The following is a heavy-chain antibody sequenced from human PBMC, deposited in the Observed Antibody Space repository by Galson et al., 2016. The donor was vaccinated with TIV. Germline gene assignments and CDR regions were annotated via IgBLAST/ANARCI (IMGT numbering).Heavy chain of an antibody. CDR2: INPSGGST. V-gene: IGHV1-46*01. CDR1: GYTFTSYY. D-gene: IGHD5-12*01. CDR3: ARDGYRFGNYFDF. J-gene: IGHJ4*02. Sequence: SVKVSCKAPGYTFTSYYMHWVRQAPGQGLEWMGIINPSGGSTTYAQKSQGRVTMTRDMSTTTVHMELSSLRSEDTAVYYCARDGYRFGNYFDFWGQGTLVTVSS.